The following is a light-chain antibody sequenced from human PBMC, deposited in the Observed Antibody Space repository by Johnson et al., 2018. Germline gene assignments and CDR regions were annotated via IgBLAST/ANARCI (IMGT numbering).Light chain of an antibody. CDR3: GTWDSSLSAVNV. CDR2: ENN. J-gene: IGLJ1*01. V-gene: IGLV1-51*02. Sequence: QSVLTQPPSVSAAPGQKVTISCSGSSSNIGNNYVSWYQQLPGTAPKLLIYENNKRPSGIPDRFSGSKSGTSATLGINGLQTGDEADYYCGTWDSSLSAVNVCGTGTKVTVL. CDR1: SSNIGNNY.